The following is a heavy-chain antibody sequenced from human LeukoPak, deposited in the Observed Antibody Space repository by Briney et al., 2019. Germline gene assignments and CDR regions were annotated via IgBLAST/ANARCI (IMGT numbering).Heavy chain of an antibody. CDR3: ARGRYYYGSGSYHSNPKNWFDP. D-gene: IGHD3-10*01. V-gene: IGHV4-34*01. CDR1: GFTFSTYA. J-gene: IGHJ5*02. Sequence: GSLRLSCAASGFTFSTYAMSWIRQPPGKGLEWFGEINHSGSTNYNPSLKSRVTISVDTSKNQFSLKLSSVTAADTAVYYCARGRYYYGSGSYHSNPKNWFDPWGQGTLVTVSS. CDR2: INHSGST.